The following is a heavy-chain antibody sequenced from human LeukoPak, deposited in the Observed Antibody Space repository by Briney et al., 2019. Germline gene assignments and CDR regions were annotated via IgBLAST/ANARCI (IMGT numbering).Heavy chain of an antibody. CDR3: ARSAGYYFDY. V-gene: IGHV4-59*01. CDR1: GGSISSYY. CDR2: IYYSGST. Sequence: SETLSLTCTVSGGSISSYYWSWIRQPPGKGLEWIGYIYYSGSTNYYPSLKSRVTVSVDTSKNQFSLKLSSVTAADTAVYYCARSAGYYFDYWGQGTLVTVAS. J-gene: IGHJ4*02. D-gene: IGHD1-14*01.